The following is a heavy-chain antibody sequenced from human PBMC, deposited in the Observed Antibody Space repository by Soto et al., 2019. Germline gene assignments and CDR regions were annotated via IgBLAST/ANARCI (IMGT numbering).Heavy chain of an antibody. CDR2: VSGSGEIT. Sequence: GSLRLSGAAAEFTFSFYAMSWVRQAPGMGLEWVSVVSGSGEITHYADSVKGRFTISRDNSKNTLYLQMNSLRAEDTAVYYCAKELYPITSRYFYHWGQGAAVTVSS. J-gene: IGHJ4*02. D-gene: IGHD1-20*01. CDR1: EFTFSFYA. CDR3: AKELYPITSRYFYH. V-gene: IGHV3-23*01.